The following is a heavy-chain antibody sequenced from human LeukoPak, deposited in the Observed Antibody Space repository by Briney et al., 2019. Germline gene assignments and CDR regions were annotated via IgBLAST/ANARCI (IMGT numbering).Heavy chain of an antibody. D-gene: IGHD3-10*01. V-gene: IGHV1-2*02. CDR1: GYTFTGYY. CDR3: ARGPAIVRALEVYMDV. Sequence: ASVRVSCKASGYTFTGYYMHWVRQAPGQGLEWMGWINPNSGGTNYAQKFQGRVTMTRDTSISTAYMELSRLRSDDTAVYYCARGPAIVRALEVYMDVWGKGTTVTISS. J-gene: IGHJ6*03. CDR2: INPNSGGT.